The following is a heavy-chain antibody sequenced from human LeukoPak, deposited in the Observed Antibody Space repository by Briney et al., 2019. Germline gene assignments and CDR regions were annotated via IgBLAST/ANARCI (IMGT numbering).Heavy chain of an antibody. CDR3: ARPSSSWYNWFDP. CDR2: IYHSGST. V-gene: IGHV4-38-2*01. D-gene: IGHD6-13*01. Sequence: SETLSLTCAVSGYSISSGYYWGWIRQPPGKGLEWIGSIYHSGSTYYNPSLKSRVTISVDTSKNQFSLKLSSVTAADTAVYYCARPSSSWYNWFDPWGQGTLVTVSS. J-gene: IGHJ5*02. CDR1: GYSISSGYY.